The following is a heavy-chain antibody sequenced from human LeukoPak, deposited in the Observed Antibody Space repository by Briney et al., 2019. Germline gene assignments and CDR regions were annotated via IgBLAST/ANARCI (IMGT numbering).Heavy chain of an antibody. V-gene: IGHV3-53*01. CDR3: AKDGYCSSTNCYPAPY. CDR1: GFTVSDNY. D-gene: IGHD2-2*01. CDR2: IYSGGDA. Sequence: GGSLRLSCAASGFTVSDNYMSWVRQAPGKGLEWVSVIYSGGDAYYANSVKGRFAISRDNSKNTLSLQMNSLRAEDTAVYYCAKDGYCSSTNCYPAPYWGQGTLVTVSS. J-gene: IGHJ4*02.